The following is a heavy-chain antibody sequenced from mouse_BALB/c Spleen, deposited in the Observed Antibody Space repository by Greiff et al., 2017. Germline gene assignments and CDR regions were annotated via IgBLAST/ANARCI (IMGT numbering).Heavy chain of an antibody. CDR2: IWAGGST. CDR1: GFSLTSYG. V-gene: IGHV2-9*02. CDR3: ARDRTGFAY. Sequence: VKLMESGPGLVAPSQSLSITCTVSGFSLTSYGVHWVRQPPGKGLEWLGVIWAGGSTNYNSALMSRLSISKDNSKSQVFLKMNSLQTDDTAMYYCARDRTGFAYWGQGTLVTVSA. J-gene: IGHJ3*01.